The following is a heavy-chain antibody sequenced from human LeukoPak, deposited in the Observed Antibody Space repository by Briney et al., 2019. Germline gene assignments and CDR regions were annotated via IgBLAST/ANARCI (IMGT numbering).Heavy chain of an antibody. CDR3: ARDGHRRYHYDSSGREDAFDI. J-gene: IGHJ3*02. D-gene: IGHD3-22*01. V-gene: IGHV7-4-1*02. CDR2: INTNTGNP. Sequence: ASVKVSCKASGYTFTSYAMNWVRQAPGQGLEWMGWINTNTGNPTYAQGFTGRFVFSLDTSVSTAYLQISSLKAEDTAVYYCARDGHRRYHYDSSGREDAFDIWGQGAMVTVSS. CDR1: GYTFTSYA.